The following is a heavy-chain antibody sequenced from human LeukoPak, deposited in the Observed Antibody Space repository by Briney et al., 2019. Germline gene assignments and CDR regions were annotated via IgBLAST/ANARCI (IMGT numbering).Heavy chain of an antibody. Sequence: GGSLRLSCAASGFTFSSYAMHWVRQAPGKGLEWVAVISYDGSNKYYADSVKGRFTISRDNSKNTLYLQMNSLRAEDTAVYYCARFGITMIVVANDAFDIWGQGTMVTASS. J-gene: IGHJ3*02. CDR2: ISYDGSNK. CDR1: GFTFSSYA. D-gene: IGHD3-22*01. CDR3: ARFGITMIVVANDAFDI. V-gene: IGHV3-30-3*01.